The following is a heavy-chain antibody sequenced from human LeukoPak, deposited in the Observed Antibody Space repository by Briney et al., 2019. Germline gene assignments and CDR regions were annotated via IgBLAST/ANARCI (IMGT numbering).Heavy chain of an antibody. V-gene: IGHV3-23*01. D-gene: IGHD4-23*01. CDR3: AKDETTVVTNVDY. CDR2: ISGSGGRT. J-gene: IGHJ4*02. CDR1: GFTFSSYS. Sequence: AGGSLRLSCAASGFTFSSYSMNWVRQAPGKGLEWVSGISGSGGRTHYADSVKGRFTLSRDNSKNTLYLHMNSLRAEDTAVYYCAKDETTVVTNVDYWGQGTLVTVSS.